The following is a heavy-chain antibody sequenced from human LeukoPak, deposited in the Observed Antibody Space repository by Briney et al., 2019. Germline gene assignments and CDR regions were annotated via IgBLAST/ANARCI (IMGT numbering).Heavy chain of an antibody. CDR1: GFTFSSYS. V-gene: IGHV3-21*01. D-gene: IGHD6-13*01. CDR2: ISSSSSYI. CDR3: ARGSGIAAANDY. Sequence: RGSLRLSCAASGFTFSSYSMNWVRQAPGKGLEWVSSISSSSSYIYYADSVKGRFTISRDNAKNSLYLQMNSLRAEDTAVYYCARGSGIAAANDYWDQGTLVTVSS. J-gene: IGHJ4*02.